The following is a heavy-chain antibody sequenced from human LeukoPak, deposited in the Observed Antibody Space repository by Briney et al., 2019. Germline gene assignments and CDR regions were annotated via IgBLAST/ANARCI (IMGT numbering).Heavy chain of an antibody. Sequence: ASVKVSCKASGYTFTSYDINWVRQATGQGLEWMGWMNPNSGNTGYAQKFQGRVTITRNTSISTAYMELSSLRSEDTAVYYCASGARYSSSWDYWGQGTLVTVSS. CDR3: ASGARYSSSWDY. V-gene: IGHV1-8*03. CDR1: GYTFTSYD. D-gene: IGHD6-13*01. J-gene: IGHJ4*02. CDR2: MNPNSGNT.